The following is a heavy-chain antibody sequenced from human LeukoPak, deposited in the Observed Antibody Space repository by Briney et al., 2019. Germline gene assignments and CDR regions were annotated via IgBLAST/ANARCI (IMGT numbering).Heavy chain of an antibody. CDR2: FCSSSSYT. V-gene: IGHV3-11*05. CDR3: ARDAATTGGGGFDY. D-gene: IGHD2-15*01. Sequence: GGSLRLSCAASGLTFSDYYMSWIRQAPGKGLEWVSYFCSSSSYTLYADSVKGRFTIPRDNAKNTLYLQMNSLRAEDTAVYYCARDAATTGGGGFDYWGQGTLVTVSS. CDR1: GLTFSDYY. J-gene: IGHJ4*02.